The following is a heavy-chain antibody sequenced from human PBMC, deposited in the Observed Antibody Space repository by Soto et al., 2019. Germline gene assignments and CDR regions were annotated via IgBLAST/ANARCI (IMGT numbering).Heavy chain of an antibody. V-gene: IGHV3-23*01. CDR2: IAIASFDS. CDR3: PKDRSSLYLSGLYFDF. CDR1: GFTFGTVA. D-gene: IGHD2-2*02. Sequence: EVQLLESGGGLVQPGGSLRLSCVASGFTFGTVAMTWVRQAPGKGLEWVSSIAIASFDSYYAPSVKGRFTTSRDDSKNTLYLQMQSLRADDTAVYYCPKDRSSLYLSGLYFDFWGPGSLVTVSS. J-gene: IGHJ4*02.